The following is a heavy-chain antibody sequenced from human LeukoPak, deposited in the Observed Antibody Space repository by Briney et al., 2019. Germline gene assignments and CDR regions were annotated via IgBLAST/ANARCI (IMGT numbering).Heavy chain of an antibody. D-gene: IGHD1-26*01. Sequence: GGSLRLSCAASGFIFSDHYMDWVRQALGKGLEWVGRTRNEANIYTTKYAASVKGRFTISRDDSKNSLYLQMNSLKTEDTAVYYCASPVGATTVRAFDIWGQGTMVTVSS. CDR1: GFIFSDHY. CDR2: TRNEANIYTT. J-gene: IGHJ3*02. CDR3: ASPVGATTVRAFDI. V-gene: IGHV3-72*01.